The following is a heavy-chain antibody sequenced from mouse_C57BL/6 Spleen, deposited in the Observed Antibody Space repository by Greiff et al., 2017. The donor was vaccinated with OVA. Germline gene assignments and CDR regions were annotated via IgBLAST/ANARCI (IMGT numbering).Heavy chain of an antibody. CDR3: ATAVVTSRGTYYCDY. CDR1: GFNINDYY. CDR2: IDPEDGET. Sequence: VQLQQSGAELVKPGASVKLSCTASGFNINDYYMHWVKQRTEQGLEWIGRIDPEDGETKYAPKFKGKATITADTSSNTAYLQLSSLTSEDTAVYYGATAVVTSRGTYYCDYWGQGTTLTVSS. D-gene: IGHD2-5*01. J-gene: IGHJ2*01. V-gene: IGHV14-2*01.